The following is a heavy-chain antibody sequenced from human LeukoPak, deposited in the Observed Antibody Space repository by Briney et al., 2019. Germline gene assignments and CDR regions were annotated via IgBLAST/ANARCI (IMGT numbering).Heavy chain of an antibody. CDR2: INSDWSST. V-gene: IGHV3-74*01. D-gene: IGHD3-9*01. CDR1: GFTFSSYW. Sequence: GGSLRLSCAASGFTFSSYWMHWVRQAPGKGLVGVSRINSDWSSTSYADSVKGRFTISRDNAKNTLYLQMNSLRAEDTAVYYCARIGYDILTGYFFFEAHRYYYYYMDVWGKGTTVTVSS. CDR3: ARIGYDILTGYFFFEAHRYYYYYMDV. J-gene: IGHJ6*03.